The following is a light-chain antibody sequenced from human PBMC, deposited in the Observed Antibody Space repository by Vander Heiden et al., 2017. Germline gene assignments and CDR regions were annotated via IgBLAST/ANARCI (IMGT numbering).Light chain of an antibody. CDR3: QQRSNWPRT. V-gene: IGKV3-11*01. Sequence: EIVLTQSPATLSLSPGERATLSCMASQSISSYLAWYQHKPGQAPRLLIYDASNRASDIPARFSASGSGTDFTLTISSLEPEDFAIYYCQQRSNWPRTFGQGTKLEIK. J-gene: IGKJ2*01. CDR1: QSISSY. CDR2: DAS.